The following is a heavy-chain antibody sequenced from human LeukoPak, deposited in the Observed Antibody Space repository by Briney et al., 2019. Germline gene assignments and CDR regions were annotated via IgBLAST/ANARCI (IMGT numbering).Heavy chain of an antibody. D-gene: IGHD1-26*01. CDR3: ARGEPHLGY. CDR1: GYIFTAYY. Sequence: ASVRVSCKASGYIFTAYYIHWVRQAPGQGLEWMGWIKPNNGDTGHAQKFQGRVTMTTDKSSSTVYMDLSRLTFDDTAIYYCARGEPHLGYWGQGTPVTVSS. CDR2: IKPNNGDT. V-gene: IGHV1-2*02. J-gene: IGHJ4*02.